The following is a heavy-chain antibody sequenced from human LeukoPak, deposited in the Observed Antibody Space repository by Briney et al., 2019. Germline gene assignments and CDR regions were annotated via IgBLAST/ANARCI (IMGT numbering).Heavy chain of an antibody. CDR3: ARAVTAAMHGAFDI. Sequence: GASVKVSCKASGYTFTSYGISWVRQAPGQGLEWMGWISAYNGNTNYAQKLQGRVTMTTDTSTSTAYMELRSLRSDDTAVYYCARAVTAAMHGAFDIWGQGTMVTVSS. V-gene: IGHV1-18*04. J-gene: IGHJ3*02. D-gene: IGHD2-2*01. CDR1: GYTFTSYG. CDR2: ISAYNGNT.